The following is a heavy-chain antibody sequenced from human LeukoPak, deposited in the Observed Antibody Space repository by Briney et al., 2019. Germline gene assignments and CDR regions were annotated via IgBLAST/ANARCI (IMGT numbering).Heavy chain of an antibody. CDR2: ISGSGGST. CDR3: ARDRRGYSYGYGFDS. V-gene: IGHV3-23*01. Sequence: GGSLRLSCAASGFTFSSYAMSWVRQAPGKGLEWVSAISGSGGSTYYADSVKGRFTISRDNSKNTLYLQMNSLRAENTAVYYCARDRRGYSYGYGFDSWGQGTLVTVSS. CDR1: GFTFSSYA. D-gene: IGHD5-18*01. J-gene: IGHJ4*02.